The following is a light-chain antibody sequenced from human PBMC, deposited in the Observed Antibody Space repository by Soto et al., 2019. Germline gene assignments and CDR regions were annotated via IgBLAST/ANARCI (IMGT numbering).Light chain of an antibody. CDR2: GYI. V-gene: IGLV1-40*01. CDR3: QSYDSSLSGYV. CDR1: SSNIGAGYD. J-gene: IGLJ1*01. Sequence: QPVLTQPPSVSGAPGQRVTISCTGSSSNIGAGYDVHWYQQLPGTAPKLLIYGYINRPSGVPDRFSGSKSGTSASLAITGLQAEDEADYYCQSYDSSLSGYVFGTGTKVTVL.